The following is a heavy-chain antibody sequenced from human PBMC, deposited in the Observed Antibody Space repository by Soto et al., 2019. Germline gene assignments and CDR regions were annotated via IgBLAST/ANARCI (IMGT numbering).Heavy chain of an antibody. CDR3: AGVPYYYDSNGYYYGLDY. CDR2: IKQDGSEK. J-gene: IGHJ4*02. Sequence: GGSLRLSCVVYGFTFSSYWMSWVRQAPGKGLEWVANIKQDGSEKYYVDSVKGRFTISRDNAKNSLYLQMNSLRADDTAVYYCAGVPYYYDSNGYYYGLDYWGQGTLVTVSS. CDR1: GFTFSSYW. D-gene: IGHD3-22*01. V-gene: IGHV3-7*05.